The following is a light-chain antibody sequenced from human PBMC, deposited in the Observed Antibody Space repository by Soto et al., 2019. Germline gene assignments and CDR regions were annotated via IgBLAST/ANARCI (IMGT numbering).Light chain of an antibody. V-gene: IGKV1-5*01. Sequence: QLTQSPSSLSASVGDRVTITCRASQPISTWLAWYQQRPGKAPNLLIYHASSLESGVPSRFSGSGSGTEFTLSISSLQPDDFGTYYCQQYDEHSITFGQGTRLEIK. CDR2: HAS. CDR1: QPISTW. CDR3: QQYDEHSIT. J-gene: IGKJ5*01.